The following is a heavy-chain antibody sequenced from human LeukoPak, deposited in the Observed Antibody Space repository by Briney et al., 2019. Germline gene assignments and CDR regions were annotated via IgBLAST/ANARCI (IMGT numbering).Heavy chain of an antibody. CDR2: INHSGST. CDR1: GGSFSGYY. D-gene: IGHD6-6*01. V-gene: IGHV4-34*01. J-gene: IGHJ4*02. CDR3: ARDARWRSDGWRSAIAARGYFDY. Sequence: SETLSLTCAVYGGSFSGYYWSWIRQPPGKGLEWIGEINHSGSTNYNPSLKSRVTISVDTSKNQFSLKLSSVTAADTAVYYCARDARWRSDGWRSAIAARGYFDYWGQGTLVTVSS.